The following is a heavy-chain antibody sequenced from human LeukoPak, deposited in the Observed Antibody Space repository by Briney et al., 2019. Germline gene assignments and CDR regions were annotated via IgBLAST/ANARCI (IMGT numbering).Heavy chain of an antibody. CDR2: IIPIFGTA. CDR1: GGTFSSYA. V-gene: IGHV1-69*13. D-gene: IGHD6-6*01. J-gene: IGHJ5*02. CDR3: ASISSSSPLRGLNWFDP. Sequence: SVKVSCKASGGTFSSYAISWVRQAPGQGLEWMGGIIPIFGTANYAQKFQGRVTITADESTSTAYMELSSLRSEDTAVYYCASISSSSPLRGLNWFDPWGQGTLVTVSS.